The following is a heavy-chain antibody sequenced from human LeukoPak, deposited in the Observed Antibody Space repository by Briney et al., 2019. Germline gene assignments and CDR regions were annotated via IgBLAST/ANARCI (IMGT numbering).Heavy chain of an antibody. CDR2: ISYDGSNK. CDR3: AKPGRNSEYSYDPWYFDL. Sequence: GGSLRLSCAASGFAFSSYGMHWVRQAPGKGLEWVAIISYDGSNKYYADSVKGRFTISRDNSKNTLYLQMNSLRAEDTAVYYCAKPGRNSEYSYDPWYFDLWGRGTLVTVSS. V-gene: IGHV3-30*18. J-gene: IGHJ2*01. CDR1: GFAFSSYG. D-gene: IGHD5-18*01.